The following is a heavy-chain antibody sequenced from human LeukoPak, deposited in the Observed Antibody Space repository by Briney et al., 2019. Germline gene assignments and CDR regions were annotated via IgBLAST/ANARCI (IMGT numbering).Heavy chain of an antibody. V-gene: IGHV3-30*03. Sequence: PGRSLRLSCAASGFTFSSYGMHWVRQAPGKGLEWVAVISYDGSNKYYADSVKGRFTISRDNSKNTLYLQMNSLRAEDTAVYYCARGSDYDSSHFDYWGQGTLVTVSS. CDR3: ARGSDYDSSHFDY. CDR1: GFTFSSYG. D-gene: IGHD3-22*01. J-gene: IGHJ4*02. CDR2: ISYDGSNK.